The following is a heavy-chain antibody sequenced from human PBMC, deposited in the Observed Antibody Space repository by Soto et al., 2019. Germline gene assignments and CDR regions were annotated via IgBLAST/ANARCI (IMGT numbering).Heavy chain of an antibody. Sequence: GGSLRLSCAASGFTFSNACMSWVRQAPGKGLEWVGRIKSKTDGGTTDYAAPVKGRFTISRDDSKNTLYLQMNSLKTEDTAVYYCTRYRPPWRGCAFDIWGQGTMVTVSS. D-gene: IGHD3-3*01. CDR3: TRYRPPWRGCAFDI. CDR1: GFTFSNAC. CDR2: IKSKTDGGTT. V-gene: IGHV3-15*01. J-gene: IGHJ3*02.